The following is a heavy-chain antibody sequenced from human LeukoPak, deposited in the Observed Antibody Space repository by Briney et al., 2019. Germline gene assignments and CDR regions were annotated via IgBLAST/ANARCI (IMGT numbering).Heavy chain of an antibody. V-gene: IGHV3-74*03. Sequence: GGSLRLSCVGSGFAITNYWMHWVRQAPGTGLVWVSRIHPDGSITTYADSVKGRFTISRDNAKNTLYLQMNSLRAEDTAVYYCAPQQAYSPYNWFDPWGQGTLVTVSS. CDR3: APQQAYSPYNWFDP. CDR1: GFAITNYW. D-gene: IGHD5-12*01. J-gene: IGHJ5*02. CDR2: IHPDGSIT.